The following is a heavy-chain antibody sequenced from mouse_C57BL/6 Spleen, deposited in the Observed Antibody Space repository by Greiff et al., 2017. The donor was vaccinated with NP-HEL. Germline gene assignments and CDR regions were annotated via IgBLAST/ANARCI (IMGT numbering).Heavy chain of an antibody. V-gene: IGHV3-6*01. D-gene: IGHD1-1*01. CDR3: ASITTVVAGNYFDY. CDR2: ISYDGSN. J-gene: IGHJ2*01. Sequence: DVQLQESGPGLVKPSQSLSLTCSVTGYSITSGYYWNWIRQFPGNKLEWMGYISYDGSNNYNPSLKNRISITRDTSKNQFFLKLNSVTTEDTATYCSASITTVVAGNYFDYWGQGTTLTVSS. CDR1: GYSITSGYY.